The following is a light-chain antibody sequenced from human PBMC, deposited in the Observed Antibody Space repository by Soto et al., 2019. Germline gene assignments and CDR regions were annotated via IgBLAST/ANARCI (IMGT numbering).Light chain of an antibody. CDR3: SSYTGSSTFV. CDR1: SSVVGGYDY. V-gene: IGLV2-14*01. Sequence: SALTQPASLSGSPGRSITISCTGTSSVVGGYDYVSWYQQLPGKAPKLLIYDVNNRPSGVSHRFSGSKSGNTASLTISGLQADDEADYYCSSYTGSSTFVFGTGTKVTVL. CDR2: DVN. J-gene: IGLJ1*01.